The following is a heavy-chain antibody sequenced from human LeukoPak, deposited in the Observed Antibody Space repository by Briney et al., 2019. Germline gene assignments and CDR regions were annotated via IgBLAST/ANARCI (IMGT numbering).Heavy chain of an antibody. D-gene: IGHD3-10*01. J-gene: IGHJ4*02. CDR2: ISAYNGNK. V-gene: IGHV1-18*01. CDR3: ARCHYYGSGNYVRVYSPDY. Sequence: ASVKVSCKASNYTFTNYGISWVRQAPGQGLEWMGWISAYNGNKNYAQTLQGRLTMTTDPSTSTAYMELRSLRSDDTAVYYCARCHYYGSGNYVRVYSPDYWGQGTLVTVSS. CDR1: NYTFTNYG.